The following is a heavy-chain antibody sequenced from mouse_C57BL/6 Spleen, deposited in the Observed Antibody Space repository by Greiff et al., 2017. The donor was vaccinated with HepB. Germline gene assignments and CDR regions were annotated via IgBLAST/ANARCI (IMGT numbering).Heavy chain of an antibody. D-gene: IGHD1-1*01. CDR3: ARRITTVVSRGMDY. CDR2: INPNNGGT. CDR1: GYTFTDYN. Sequence: EVQLQQSGPELVKPGASVKMSCKASGYTFTDYNMHWVKQSHGKSLEWIGYINPNNGGTSYNQKFKGKATLTVNNSSSTAYMELRSLTSEDSAVYYCARRITTVVSRGMDYWGQGTSVTVSS. V-gene: IGHV1-22*01. J-gene: IGHJ4*01.